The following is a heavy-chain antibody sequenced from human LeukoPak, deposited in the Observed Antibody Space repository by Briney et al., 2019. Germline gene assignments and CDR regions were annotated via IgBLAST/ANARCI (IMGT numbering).Heavy chain of an antibody. D-gene: IGHD2-21*01. Sequence: GGSLRLSCAASGFTFSSYGMHWVRQAPGKGLEWVAVISYDGSNKYYADSVKGRFTISRDNSRNSLYLQMNSLRAEDTAVYYCAINGCYRGVCDFDVWGQGTMVTVSS. CDR3: AINGCYRGVCDFDV. J-gene: IGHJ3*01. CDR1: GFTFSSYG. V-gene: IGHV3-30*03. CDR2: ISYDGSNK.